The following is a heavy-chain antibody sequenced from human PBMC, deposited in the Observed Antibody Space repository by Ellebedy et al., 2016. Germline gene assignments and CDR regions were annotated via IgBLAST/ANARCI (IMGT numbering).Heavy chain of an antibody. CDR1: GFTFSSYS. Sequence: GGSLRLXXAASGFTFSSYSMNWVRQAPGKGLEWVSSISSSSSYIYYADSVKGRFTISRDNAKNSLYLQMNSLRAEDTAVYYCARIVVVPAAMIDYYYYGMDVWGQGTTVTVSS. V-gene: IGHV3-21*01. CDR2: ISSSSSYI. J-gene: IGHJ6*02. CDR3: ARIVVVPAAMIDYYYYGMDV. D-gene: IGHD2-2*01.